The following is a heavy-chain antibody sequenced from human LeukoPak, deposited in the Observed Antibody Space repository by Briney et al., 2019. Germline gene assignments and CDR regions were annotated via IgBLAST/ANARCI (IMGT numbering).Heavy chain of an antibody. CDR1: GFTFNNYN. Sequence: GGSLRLSCAASGFTFNNYNMNWVRQAPGKGLEWVSYISSSSSTIYYADSVKGRFTISRDNAKNSLYLQMNSLRAEDTAVYYCARDKGYYYYYYMDVWGKGTTVTVSS. J-gene: IGHJ6*03. V-gene: IGHV3-48*01. CDR3: ARDKGYYYYYYMDV. CDR2: ISSSSSTI.